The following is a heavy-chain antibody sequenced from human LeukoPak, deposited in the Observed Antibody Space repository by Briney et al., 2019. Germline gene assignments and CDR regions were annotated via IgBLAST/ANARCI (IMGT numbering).Heavy chain of an antibody. V-gene: IGHV3-7*03. CDR1: GFTFSSYW. D-gene: IGHD3-16*01. Sequence: GGSLRLSCAASGFTFSSYWMNWARQAPGRGLEWVASINHNGNVNYYVDSVKGRFTISRDNAKNSLYLQMSNLRAEDTAVYFCARGGGLGVWGQGATVTVSS. J-gene: IGHJ6*02. CDR2: INHNGNVN. CDR3: ARGGGLGV.